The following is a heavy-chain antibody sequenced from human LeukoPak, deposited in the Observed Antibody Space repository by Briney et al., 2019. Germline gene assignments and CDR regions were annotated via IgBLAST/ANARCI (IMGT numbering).Heavy chain of an antibody. CDR3: ARDYTRAVRGVIDY. CDR2: VSAYDGST. D-gene: IGHD3-10*01. Sequence: GASVKVSCTASGYTFTNFTISWVRQAPGQGLEWMGWVSAYDGSTSYAQKFQGRVTMTTGTSTSTAFMELRSLRSDDTAMYYCARDYTRAVRGVIDYWGQGTLVTVSS. J-gene: IGHJ4*02. CDR1: GYTFTNFT. V-gene: IGHV1-18*04.